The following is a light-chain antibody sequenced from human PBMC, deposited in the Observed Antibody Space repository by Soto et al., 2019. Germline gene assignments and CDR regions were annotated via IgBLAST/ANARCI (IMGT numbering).Light chain of an antibody. Sequence: EIVLTQSPGTLSLSPGERATLSCRASQSVSNNYLAWYQQKPGQAPRLLVYGASNRATAIADRFSGSGSGTDFTLTISRLEPEDFAVYYCQQYGRTRVTFGQWTKLEIK. CDR2: GAS. V-gene: IGKV3-20*01. CDR3: QQYGRTRVT. CDR1: QSVSNNY. J-gene: IGKJ2*01.